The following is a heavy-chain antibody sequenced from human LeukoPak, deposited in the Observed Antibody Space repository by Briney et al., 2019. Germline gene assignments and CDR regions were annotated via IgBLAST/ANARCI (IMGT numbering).Heavy chain of an antibody. V-gene: IGHV4-61*02. CDR1: GGSISSGSYY. Sequence: SQTLSLTCTVSGGSISSGSYYWSWIRQPAGKGLEWIGRIYTSGSTNYNPSLKSRVTISVDTSKNQFSLKLSSVTAADTAVYYCARQTIVVLNSDAYWGQGTLVTVSS. J-gene: IGHJ4*02. CDR2: IYTSGST. CDR3: ARQTIVVLNSDAY. D-gene: IGHD3-22*01.